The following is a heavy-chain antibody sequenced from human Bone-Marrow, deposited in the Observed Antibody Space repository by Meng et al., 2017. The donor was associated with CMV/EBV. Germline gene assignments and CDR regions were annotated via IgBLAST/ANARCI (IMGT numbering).Heavy chain of an antibody. CDR2: ISGYNGNT. D-gene: IGHD3-16*01. CDR3: ATLGFWGDYFDH. V-gene: IGHV1-18*01. J-gene: IGHJ4*02. Sequence: ASVKVSCKASGVSFDTHGITWARQAPGQGLEWMGWISGYNGNTNYSQKFQDRVTMTTDTSSTTAYMELRSLRSDDTAVYYCATLGFWGDYFDHWGRGTLVTFSS. CDR1: GVSFDTHG.